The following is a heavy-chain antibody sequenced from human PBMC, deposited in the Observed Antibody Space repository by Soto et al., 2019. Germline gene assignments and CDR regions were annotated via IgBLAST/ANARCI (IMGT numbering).Heavy chain of an antibody. CDR3: ARHLHYDFWSGPMPYQGYYFDY. CDR1: GGSIRSSSYY. Sequence: PSETLSLNCTVSGGSIRSSSYYWGWIRQPPWEGLEWIGSIYYSGSTYYNPSLKSRVTISVDTSKNQFSLKLSSVTAADTAVYYCARHLHYDFWSGPMPYQGYYFDYWGQGSLVTVSS. V-gene: IGHV4-39*01. CDR2: IYYSGST. J-gene: IGHJ4*02. D-gene: IGHD3-3*01.